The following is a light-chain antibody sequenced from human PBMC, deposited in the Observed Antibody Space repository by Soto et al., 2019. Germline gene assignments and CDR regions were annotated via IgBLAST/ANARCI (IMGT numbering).Light chain of an antibody. Sequence: DLQMTQSPSSLSASVGDRVTITCRASQGISNYLAWYQQKPGKVPKLLIYAASTLQSGVPSRFSGSGSGTDFTLTISSLQPEDVATYYCQKYNSAPEATFGPGTKVDIK. CDR3: QKYNSAPEAT. J-gene: IGKJ3*01. CDR2: AAS. V-gene: IGKV1-27*01. CDR1: QGISNY.